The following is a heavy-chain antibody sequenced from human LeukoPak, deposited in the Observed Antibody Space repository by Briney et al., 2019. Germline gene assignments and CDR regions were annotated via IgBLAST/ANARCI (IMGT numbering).Heavy chain of an antibody. D-gene: IGHD2-21*01. J-gene: IGHJ4*02. V-gene: IGHV3-21*04. Sequence: GGSLRLSCAVSGLTFSSYSMNWVRQAPGKGLEWVASVSPSSSYIYYADSVKGRFTISRDNAKNSLYLQMNRLRAEDAAVYYCAKAPVTTCSGAYCYPFDYWGQGTLVTVSS. CDR3: AKAPVTTCSGAYCYPFDY. CDR1: GLTFSSYS. CDR2: VSPSSSYI.